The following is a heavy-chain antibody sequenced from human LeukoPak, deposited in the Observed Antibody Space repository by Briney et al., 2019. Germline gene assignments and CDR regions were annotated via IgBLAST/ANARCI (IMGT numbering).Heavy chain of an antibody. V-gene: IGHV1-69*06. D-gene: IGHD7-27*01. CDR3: APRLGPNWFDP. CDR2: IIPIFGTA. Sequence: SVKVSCKASGGTFSNYAISWVRQAPGQGLEWMGGIIPIFGTANYAQKFQGRVTITADKSTSTAYMELSSLRSEDTAVYYCAPRLGPNWFDPWGQGTLVTVSS. J-gene: IGHJ5*02. CDR1: GGTFSNYA.